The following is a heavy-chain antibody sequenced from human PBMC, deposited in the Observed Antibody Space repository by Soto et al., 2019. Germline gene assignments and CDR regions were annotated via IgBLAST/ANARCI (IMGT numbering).Heavy chain of an antibody. CDR2: TRNKANSYTT. D-gene: IGHD4-17*01. J-gene: IGHJ2*01. CDR3: ARVVTNSWYFDL. Sequence: EVQLVESGGGLVQPGGSLRLSCAASGFTFSDPYMDWVHQAPGKGLEWVGRTRNKANSYTTEYAASVKGRFTISRDDSRNSLYLQMNRLKTEYTAVYYCARVVTNSWYFDLWGRGTLVTVSS. CDR1: GFTFSDPY. V-gene: IGHV3-72*01.